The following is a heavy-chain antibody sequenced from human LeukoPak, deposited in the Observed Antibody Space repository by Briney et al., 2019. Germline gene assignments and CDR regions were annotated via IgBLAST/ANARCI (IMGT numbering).Heavy chain of an antibody. CDR1: GGSISSGSYY. D-gene: IGHD3-10*01. Sequence: PSETLSLTCTVSGGSISSGSYYWGWIRQPPVKGLEWIGSVYYSGSTNYNPSLKSRVTMLVDTSKNQFSLKLSSVTAADTAVYYCARGIKYYYGSGTYHYFDFWGQGTLVTVSS. CDR3: ARGIKYYYGSGTYHYFDF. V-gene: IGHV4-39*07. CDR2: VYYSGST. J-gene: IGHJ4*02.